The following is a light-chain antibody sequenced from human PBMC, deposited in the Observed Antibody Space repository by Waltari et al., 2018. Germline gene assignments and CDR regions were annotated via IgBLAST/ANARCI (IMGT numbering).Light chain of an antibody. J-gene: IGKJ4*01. V-gene: IGKV3-11*01. CDR1: QSVSSY. CDR2: DAS. CDR3: QQRSNWPPLT. Sequence: EIVLTQSPATLSLSPWERATLSCRASQSVSSYLAWYQQKPGQAPRLLIYDASNSATGIPARFSGSGSGTDFNLTISSLEPEDFAVYYCQQRSNWPPLTFGGGTKVEIK.